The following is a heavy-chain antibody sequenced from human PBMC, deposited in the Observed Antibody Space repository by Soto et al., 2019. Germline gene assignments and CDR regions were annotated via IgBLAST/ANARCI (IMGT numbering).Heavy chain of an antibody. V-gene: IGHV3-23*05. CDR1: GFTFTTNA. CDR3: ANVEQWLIQYF. CDR2: IDGSGSTT. J-gene: IGHJ4*02. Sequence: GGSLRLSCAASGFTFTTNAMSWVRQAPGKGLEWVSSIDGSGSTTYYTDSVKGRFTISRDNSKHTLYLQMNSLRAEDTALYYCANVEQWLIQYFWGPGTRVTVSS. D-gene: IGHD6-19*01.